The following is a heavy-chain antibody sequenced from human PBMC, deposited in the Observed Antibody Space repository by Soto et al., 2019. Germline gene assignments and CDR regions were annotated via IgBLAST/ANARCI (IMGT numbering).Heavy chain of an antibody. CDR3: AHNHLVVRGVITPHTFDY. Sequence: SGPTLVKPTQTLTLTCTFSGFSLSTSGVGVGWIRQPPGKALEWLALIYWDDDKRYSPSLKSRLTITKDTSKNQVVLTMTNMDPVDTATYYCAHNHLVVRGVITPHTFDYWGQGTLVTVSS. J-gene: IGHJ4*02. V-gene: IGHV2-5*02. D-gene: IGHD3-10*01. CDR2: IYWDDDK. CDR1: GFSLSTSGVG.